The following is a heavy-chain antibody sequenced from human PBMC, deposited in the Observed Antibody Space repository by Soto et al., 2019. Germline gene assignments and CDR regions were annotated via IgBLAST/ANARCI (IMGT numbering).Heavy chain of an antibody. D-gene: IGHD3-3*01. J-gene: IGHJ4*02. V-gene: IGHV4-59*01. Sequence: TSETLSLTCTVSGGSIISYYWSWIRQPPGKGLEWIGYIYYSGSTNYNPSLKSRVTISVDTSKNQFSLKLSSVTAADTAVYYCARFRRRFNYDFWSGFDYWGQGTLVTVSS. CDR2: IYYSGST. CDR1: GGSIISYY. CDR3: ARFRRRFNYDFWSGFDY.